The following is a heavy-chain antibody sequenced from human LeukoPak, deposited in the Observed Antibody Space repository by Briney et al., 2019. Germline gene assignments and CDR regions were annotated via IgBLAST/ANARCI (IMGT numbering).Heavy chain of an antibody. CDR1: GGTFSSYA. J-gene: IGHJ4*02. CDR3: ARGRDSSSSFDY. Sequence: SVRVSCKASGGTFSSYAISWVRQAPGQGLEWMGGIIPIFGTANYAQKFQGRVTITADESTSTAYMELSSLRSEDTAVYYCARGRDSSSSFDYWGQGTLVTVSS. CDR2: IIPIFGTA. D-gene: IGHD6-6*01. V-gene: IGHV1-69*13.